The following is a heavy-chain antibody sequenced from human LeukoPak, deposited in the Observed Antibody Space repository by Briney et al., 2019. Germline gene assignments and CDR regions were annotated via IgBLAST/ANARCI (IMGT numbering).Heavy chain of an antibody. CDR2: INQYGGEI. CDR3: VKGPLITAAGTY. J-gene: IGHJ4*02. D-gene: IGHD6-13*01. V-gene: IGHV3-7*03. CDR1: GFTFSDYW. Sequence: PGGSLRLSCAASGFTFSDYWMTWVRQTPGKGLECVANINQYGGEICYVDSVKGRFTVSRDNAKNSLSLQMSSLRVEDTAVYYCVKGPLITAAGTYWGQGTLVTVSS.